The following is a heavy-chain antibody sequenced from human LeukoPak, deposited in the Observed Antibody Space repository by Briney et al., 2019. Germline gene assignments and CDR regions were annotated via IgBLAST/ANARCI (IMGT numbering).Heavy chain of an antibody. D-gene: IGHD6-13*01. CDR2: IWYDGSNK. V-gene: IGHV3-33*01. J-gene: IGHJ3*02. CDR1: GFNFSSYG. Sequence: PGGSLRLSCAASGFNFSSYGMHWVRQAPGKGLEWVAVIWYDGSNKYYADSVKGRFTISRDNSKNTLYLQMNSLRAEDTAVYYCARTYSSSWRDAFDIWGQGTMVTVSS. CDR3: ARTYSSSWRDAFDI.